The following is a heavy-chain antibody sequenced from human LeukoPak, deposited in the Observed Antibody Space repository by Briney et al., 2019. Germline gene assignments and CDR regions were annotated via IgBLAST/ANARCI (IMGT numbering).Heavy chain of an antibody. CDR3: AGGSVSYYYMDV. CDR2: ISWDGGST. V-gene: IGHV3-43D*03. CDR1: GFTFDDYA. Sequence: PGGSLRLSCAASGFTFDDYAMHRVRQAPGKGLEWVSLISWDGGSTYYADSVKGRFTISRDNSKNSLYLQMNSLRAEDTAVYYCAGGSVSYYYMDVWGKGTTVTVSS. J-gene: IGHJ6*03.